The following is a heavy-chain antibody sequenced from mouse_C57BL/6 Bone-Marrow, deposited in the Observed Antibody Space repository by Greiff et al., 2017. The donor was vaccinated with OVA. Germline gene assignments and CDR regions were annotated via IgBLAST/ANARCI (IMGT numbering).Heavy chain of an antibody. CDR1: GYTFTSYW. CDR3: ARRILYYAMDY. CDR2: IDPSDSYT. V-gene: IGHV1-59*01. J-gene: IGHJ4*01. Sequence: VQLQQPGAELVRPGTSVKLSCKASGYTFTSYWMHWVKQRPGQGLEWIGVIDPSDSYTNYNQKFKGKATLTVDTSSSTAYMQLSSLTSEDSAVYYCARRILYYAMDYWGQGTSVTVSS.